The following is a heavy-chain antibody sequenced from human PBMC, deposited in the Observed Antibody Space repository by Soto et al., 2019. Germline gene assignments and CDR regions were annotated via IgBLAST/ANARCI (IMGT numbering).Heavy chain of an antibody. D-gene: IGHD6-13*01. CDR2: IIPIFGTA. Sequence: QVQLVQSGAEVKKPGSSVKVSCKASGGTFSSYAISWVRQAPGQGLEWMGGIIPIFGTANYAQKFQGRVTITADESTSTAYMELSSLRSEETAVYYCAREDIAAADYYYYGMDVWGQGTTVTVSS. V-gene: IGHV1-69*01. J-gene: IGHJ6*02. CDR3: AREDIAAADYYYYGMDV. CDR1: GGTFSSYA.